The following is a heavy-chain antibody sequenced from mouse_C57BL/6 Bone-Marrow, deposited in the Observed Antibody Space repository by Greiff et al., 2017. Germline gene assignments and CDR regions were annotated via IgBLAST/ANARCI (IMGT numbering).Heavy chain of an antibody. J-gene: IGHJ4*01. Sequence: QVQLQQPGAELVKPGASVKMSCKASGYTFTSYWITWVKQRPGQGLEWIGEIYPGSGSTNYNEKFKSKATLTVDTSSSTAYMQLSSLTSEDSAVYYCNKFITTVVANYAMDYWGQGTSVTVSS. CDR2: IYPGSGST. CDR3: NKFITTVVANYAMDY. CDR1: GYTFTSYW. D-gene: IGHD1-1*01. V-gene: IGHV1-55*01.